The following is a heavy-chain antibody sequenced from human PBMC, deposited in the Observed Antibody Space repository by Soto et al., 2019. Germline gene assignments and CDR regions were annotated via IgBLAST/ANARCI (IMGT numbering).Heavy chain of an antibody. CDR1: GFTFSRYG. D-gene: IGHD1-20*01. CDR3: AKDNWNDVGGFDY. J-gene: IGHJ4*02. CDR2: ISYDGSNK. V-gene: IGHV3-30*18. Sequence: QVQLVESGGGVVQPGRSLRLSCAASGFTFSRYGMHWVRQAPGKGLEWVAVISYDGSNKYYADSVKGRFTISRDNSKNTLYLQMNSLRAEDTAVYYCAKDNWNDVGGFDYWGQGTLVTVSS.